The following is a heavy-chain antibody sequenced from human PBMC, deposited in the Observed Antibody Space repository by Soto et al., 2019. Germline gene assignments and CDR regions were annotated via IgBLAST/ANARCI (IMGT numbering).Heavy chain of an antibody. CDR3: AREGKRYYDSSGPQNY. CDR2: ISSSSSYI. CDR1: GFTFSSYS. J-gene: IGHJ4*02. Sequence: GSLRLSCAASGFTFSSYSMNWVRQAPGKGLEWVSSISSSSSYIYYADSVKGRFTISRDNAKNSLYLQMNSLRAEDTAVYYCAREGKRYYDSSGPQNYWGQGTLVTVSS. D-gene: IGHD3-22*01. V-gene: IGHV3-21*01.